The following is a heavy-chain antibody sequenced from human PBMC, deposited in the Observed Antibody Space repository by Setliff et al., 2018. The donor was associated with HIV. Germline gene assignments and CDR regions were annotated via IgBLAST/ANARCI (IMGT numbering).Heavy chain of an antibody. V-gene: IGHV1-24*01. CDR1: GYTLTKLS. D-gene: IGHD3-10*01. CDR3: WFGEPVGPFDI. Sequence: ASVKVSCKVSGYTLTKLSIHWVRQAPGKGLEWMGGFDPEKGEAVYAQKLQGRVTMADDTSTDTAYMELSSLRSEDTAVYFCWFGEPVGPFDIWGQGTRVTVSS. J-gene: IGHJ3*02. CDR2: FDPEKGEA.